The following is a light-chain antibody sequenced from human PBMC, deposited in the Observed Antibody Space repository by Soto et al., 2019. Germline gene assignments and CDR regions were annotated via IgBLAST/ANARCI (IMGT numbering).Light chain of an antibody. CDR3: SSYTTSHVV. J-gene: IGLJ2*01. CDR1: SSDIGGYNY. CDR2: EVS. Sequence: QSVLTQPPSASGSPGQSVTISCTGTSSDIGGYNYVSWYQQHPGKAPKLIIYEVSKRPSGVPDRFSGSKSGNTASLTVSGLQAEDEADYYCSSYTTSHVVFGGGTKLTVL. V-gene: IGLV2-8*01.